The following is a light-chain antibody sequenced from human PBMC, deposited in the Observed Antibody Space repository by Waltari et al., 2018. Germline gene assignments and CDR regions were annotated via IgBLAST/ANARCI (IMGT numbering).Light chain of an antibody. CDR1: ENIRSF. V-gene: IGKV3-20*01. J-gene: IGKJ1*01. CDR2: DTS. Sequence: DIVLTQSPGTLSLSTGERATLSCRASENIRSFLAWYQQKPGQAPSLLIYDTSTRATGIPDRFSGSGSGTDFSLTISRLEPEDFAVYYCQKYGTLPATFGQGTKVEIK. CDR3: QKYGTLPAT.